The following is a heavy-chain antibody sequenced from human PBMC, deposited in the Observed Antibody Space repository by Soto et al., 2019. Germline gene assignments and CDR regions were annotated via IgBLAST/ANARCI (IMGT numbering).Heavy chain of an antibody. D-gene: IGHD3-3*01. CDR2: FFPGDSDT. V-gene: IGHV5-51*01. Sequence: PGESLKISCKGSGYSFTSYWIGWVRQMPGKGLEWMGIFFPGDSDTRYSPSFQGQVTISRDNARNSLYLQMNNLRVEDTALYFCAKGTEYGVVLMSTFDYWGQGSLVTVSS. CDR1: GYSFTSYW. CDR3: AKGTEYGVVLMSTFDY. J-gene: IGHJ4*02.